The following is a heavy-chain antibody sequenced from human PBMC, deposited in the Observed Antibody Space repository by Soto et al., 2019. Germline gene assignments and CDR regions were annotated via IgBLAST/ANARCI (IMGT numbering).Heavy chain of an antibody. D-gene: IGHD1-7*01. Sequence: PSQTLSLTCAISGDSVSSNSAAWNWIRQSPSRGLEWLGRTYYRSKWYNDYAVSVKSRITINPDTSKNQFSLQLNSVTPEDTAVYYCARVNYGNWNYTQDVSPRVLYYGMDVWGQGTTVTVSS. CDR1: GDSVSSNSAA. CDR2: TYYRSKWYN. V-gene: IGHV6-1*01. CDR3: ARVNYGNWNYTQDVSPRVLYYGMDV. J-gene: IGHJ6*02.